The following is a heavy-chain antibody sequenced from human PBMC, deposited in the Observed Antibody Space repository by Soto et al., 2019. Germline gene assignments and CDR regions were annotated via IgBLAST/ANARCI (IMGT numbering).Heavy chain of an antibody. CDR3: ARESRSDYRGKYYYYGTDV. V-gene: IGHV4-59*01. Sequence: SETLSLTCTVSGGSISSYYWSWIRQPPGKGLEWIGYIYYSGSTNYNPSLKSRVTISVDTSKNQFSLKLSSVTAADTAVYYCARESRSDYRGKYYYYGTDVWGQGTTVTVSS. D-gene: IGHD4-4*01. J-gene: IGHJ6*02. CDR2: IYYSGST. CDR1: GGSISSYY.